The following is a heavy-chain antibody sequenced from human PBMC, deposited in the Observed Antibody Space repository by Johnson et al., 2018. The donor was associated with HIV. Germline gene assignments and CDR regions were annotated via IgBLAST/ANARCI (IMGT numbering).Heavy chain of an antibody. CDR1: GFTFSSYG. CDR3: ARGPTRFAAFDI. Sequence: VQLVESGGGVVQPGGSLRLSCAASGFTFSSYGMHWVRQAPGKGLEWGAFIRYDGSNKYYADSVKGRFTISRDNSKNTLYLQMNSLRAEDTAVYYCARGPTRFAAFDIWGQGTMVTVSS. CDR2: IRYDGSNK. J-gene: IGHJ3*02. D-gene: IGHD3-10*01. V-gene: IGHV3-30*02.